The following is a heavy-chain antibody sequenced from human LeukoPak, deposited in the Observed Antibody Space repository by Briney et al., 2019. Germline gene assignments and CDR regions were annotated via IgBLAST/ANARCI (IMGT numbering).Heavy chain of an antibody. CDR3: ARVGPDYDSRLGY. J-gene: IGHJ4*02. Sequence: GASVKVSCKASGYTFTTYDISWVRQAPGQGLEWMGWISVYNGNTNYAQKFQGRVTMTTDTSTSTAYMELSSLRSEDTAVYYCARVGPDYDSRLGYWGQGTLVTVSS. CDR2: ISVYNGNT. V-gene: IGHV1-18*01. D-gene: IGHD3-22*01. CDR1: GYTFTTYD.